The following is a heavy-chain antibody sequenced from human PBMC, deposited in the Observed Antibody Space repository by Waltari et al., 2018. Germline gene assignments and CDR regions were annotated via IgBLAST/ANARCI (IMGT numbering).Heavy chain of an antibody. CDR3: ARVVDSNGWYVGEGNWFDP. Sequence: QVQLQELGPGLVKPSQTLSLTCSVSGGSISSGNYYWSWIRQPAGKGLDWIGRVYTSGRTNDNPALKIRVPNSVDTSKNQFALRLNSVTAADTAVYYCARVVDSNGWYVGEGNWFDPWGQGTLVAVSS. D-gene: IGHD6-19*01. CDR2: VYTSGRT. V-gene: IGHV4-61*02. J-gene: IGHJ5*02. CDR1: GGSISSGNYY.